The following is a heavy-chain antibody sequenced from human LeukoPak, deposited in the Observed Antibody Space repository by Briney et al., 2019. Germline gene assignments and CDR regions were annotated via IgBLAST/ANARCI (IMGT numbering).Heavy chain of an antibody. J-gene: IGHJ3*01. Sequence: PSETLSPTCAVSGGSISSTSYYWAWIRQPPGTGLEWIGTIYYSGSTYHNPSLKSRVTLSVDTSRNQFSLRLSSVDAADTAVYYCAKAGVRYFDSSGLYAFDFWGQGTTVTVSS. CDR2: IYYSGST. D-gene: IGHD3-22*01. CDR1: GGSISSTSYY. CDR3: AKAGVRYFDSSGLYAFDF. V-gene: IGHV4-39*01.